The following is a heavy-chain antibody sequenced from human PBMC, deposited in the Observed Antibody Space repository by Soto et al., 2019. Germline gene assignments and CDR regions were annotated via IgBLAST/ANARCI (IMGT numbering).Heavy chain of an antibody. J-gene: IGHJ2*01. CDR2: IIPIFGTA. D-gene: IGHD6-6*01. Sequence: QVQLVQSGAEVKKPGSSVKVSCKASGGTFSSYAISWVRQAPGQGLEWMGGIIPIFGTANYAQEFQGRVTITADESTSTAYMELSSLRCEDAAVYYCARDCLAARSRYFDLWGRGTLVTVSS. V-gene: IGHV1-69*01. CDR1: GGTFSSYA. CDR3: ARDCLAARSRYFDL.